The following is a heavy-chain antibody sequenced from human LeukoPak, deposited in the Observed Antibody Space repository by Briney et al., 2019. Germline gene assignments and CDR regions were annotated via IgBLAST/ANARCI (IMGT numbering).Heavy chain of an antibody. CDR1: GFTFSSYW. J-gene: IGHJ4*02. D-gene: IGHD2-15*01. V-gene: IGHV3-7*04. CDR3: ARAIVVVVAATSTPHPGFDY. CDR2: IKQDGSEK. Sequence: GGSLRLSCAASGFTFSSYWMSWVRQAPGKGLEWVANIKQDGSEKYYVDSVKGRFTISRDNAKNSLYLQMNSLRAEDTAVYYCARAIVVVVAATSTPHPGFDYWGQGTLVTVSS.